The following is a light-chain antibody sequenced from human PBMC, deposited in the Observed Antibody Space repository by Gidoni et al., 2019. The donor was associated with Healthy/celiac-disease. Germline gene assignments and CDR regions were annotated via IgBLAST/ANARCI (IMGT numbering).Light chain of an antibody. J-gene: IGKJ2*01. CDR3: QQLNSYPYT. V-gene: IGKV1-9*01. CDR1: QGISSY. CDR2: AAS. Sequence: DIQLTQSPSFLSASVGDRVTITCRASQGISSYLAWYQQKPGKAPKLLIYAASTLQSGVPSRFSGSGSGTEFTLTISSLQPEDFATYYCQQLNSYPYTCXQXTKLEIK.